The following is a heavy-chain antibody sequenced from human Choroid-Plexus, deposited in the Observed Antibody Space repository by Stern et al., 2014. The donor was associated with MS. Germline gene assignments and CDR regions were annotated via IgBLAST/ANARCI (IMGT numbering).Heavy chain of an antibody. Sequence: VQLVESGGGVVQPGRPLRLSCVASGFPLGSCDMNWVRQAPGKGLEWVAGVSYDESKKYYADSVKGRFTISRDNSQNTLYMQMSSLRPEDTAVYYCAKDLQYLTYFFDHWGQGSLVTVSS. CDR2: VSYDESKK. J-gene: IGHJ5*02. CDR3: AKDLQYLTYFFDH. D-gene: IGHD2/OR15-2a*01. V-gene: IGHV3-30*18. CDR1: GFPLGSCD.